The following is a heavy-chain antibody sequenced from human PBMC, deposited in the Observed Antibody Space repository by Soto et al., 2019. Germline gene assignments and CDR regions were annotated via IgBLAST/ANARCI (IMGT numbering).Heavy chain of an antibody. J-gene: IGHJ6*03. D-gene: IGHD5-12*01. CDR2: ISYDGSNK. CDR3: AKGDNIVASPYMDV. Sequence: PGGSLRLSCAASGFTLSSYGMHWVRQAPGKGLEWVAVISYDGSNKYYADSVKGRFTISRDNSKNTLYLQMNSLRAEDTAVYYCAKGDNIVASPYMDVWGKGTTVTVSS. CDR1: GFTLSSYG. V-gene: IGHV3-30*18.